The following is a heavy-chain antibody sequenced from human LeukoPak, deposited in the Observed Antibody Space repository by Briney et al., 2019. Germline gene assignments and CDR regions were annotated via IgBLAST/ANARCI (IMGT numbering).Heavy chain of an antibody. Sequence: GESLKISCKGSGYSFISYWIGWVRQMPGKGLEWMGIIYPGDSDTRYSPSFQGQVTISADKSISTAYLQWSSLKASDTAMYYCARHGDSSGWHNPFDYWSQGTLVTVSS. J-gene: IGHJ4*02. D-gene: IGHD6-19*01. CDR1: GYSFISYW. CDR3: ARHGDSSGWHNPFDY. CDR2: IYPGDSDT. V-gene: IGHV5-51*01.